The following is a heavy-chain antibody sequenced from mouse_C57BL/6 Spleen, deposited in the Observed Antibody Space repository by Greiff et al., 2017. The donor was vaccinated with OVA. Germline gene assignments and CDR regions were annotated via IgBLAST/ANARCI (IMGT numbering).Heavy chain of an antibody. V-gene: IGHV14-3*01. CDR2: IDPANGNT. Sequence: VQLQQSVAELVRPGASVKLSCTASGFNLKNTYMHWVKQRPEQGLEWIGRIDPANGNTKYNPKFQGKATMTADTSSNTAYLQLSSLTSENTAIYSCARNYSGSSYYFDYWGQGTTLTVSS. J-gene: IGHJ2*01. CDR1: GFNLKNTY. D-gene: IGHD1-1*01. CDR3: ARNYSGSSYYFDY.